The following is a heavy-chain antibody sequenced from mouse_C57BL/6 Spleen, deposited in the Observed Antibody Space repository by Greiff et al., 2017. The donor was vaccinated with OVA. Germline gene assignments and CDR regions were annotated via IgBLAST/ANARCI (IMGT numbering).Heavy chain of an antibody. D-gene: IGHD2-2*01. CDR2: IYPGSGST. Sequence: VQLQQPGAELVKPGASVKMSCKASGYTFTSYWITWVKQRPGQGLEWIGDIYPGSGSTNYNEKFKSKATLTVDTSSSTAYMQLSSLTSEDSAVYYCASLYYGYGDYYAMDYWGQGTSVTVSS. CDR3: ASLYYGYGDYYAMDY. J-gene: IGHJ4*01. CDR1: GYTFTSYW. V-gene: IGHV1-55*01.